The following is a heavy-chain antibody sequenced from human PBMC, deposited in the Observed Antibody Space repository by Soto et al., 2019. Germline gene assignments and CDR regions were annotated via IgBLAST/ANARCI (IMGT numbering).Heavy chain of an antibody. CDR1: GGSISSGGYY. D-gene: IGHD2-2*01. V-gene: IGHV4-31*03. CDR3: ARDRQGDCSSTSCYAFDI. CDR2: IYYSGST. Sequence: SETLSLTCTVSGGSISSGGYYWSWIRQHPGKGLEWIGYIYYSGSTYYNPSLKSRVTISVDTSKNQFSLKLSSVTAADTAVYYCARDRQGDCSSTSCYAFDIWGQGTMVTV. J-gene: IGHJ3*02.